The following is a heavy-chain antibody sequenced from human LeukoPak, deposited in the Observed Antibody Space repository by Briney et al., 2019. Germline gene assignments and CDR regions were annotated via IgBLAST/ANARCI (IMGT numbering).Heavy chain of an antibody. CDR2: IYYTGTT. D-gene: IGHD3-3*01. Sequence: SQTLSLTCTVSGVSISSGAHYWSWVRQHPGEGLEWIGYIYYTGTTYYNPSLTSRVTISVDTSKNQFSLKPSSVTAADTAVYYCATKRSGISWNDYWGQGTLVTVSS. CDR1: GVSISSGAHY. J-gene: IGHJ4*02. CDR3: ATKRSGISWNDY. V-gene: IGHV4-31*03.